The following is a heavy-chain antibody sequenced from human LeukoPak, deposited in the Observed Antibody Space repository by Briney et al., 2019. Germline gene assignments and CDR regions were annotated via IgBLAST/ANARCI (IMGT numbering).Heavy chain of an antibody. CDR1: GYKFTNYW. D-gene: IGHD2/OR15-2a*01. V-gene: IGHV5-51*01. CDR2: IYPGDSDT. J-gene: IGHJ4*02. Sequence: GESLKISCKVSGYKFTNYWLGWVRQMPGKGLEWMGIIYPGDSDTRFSPSFQGRVTLSADKSLNTAYLQWSSLQASDTAIYYCARWRAQYYFDYWGQGTLVTVAS. CDR3: ARWRAQYYFDY.